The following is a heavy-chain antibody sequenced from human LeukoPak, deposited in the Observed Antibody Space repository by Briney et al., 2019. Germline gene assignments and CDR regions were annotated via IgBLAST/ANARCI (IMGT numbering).Heavy chain of an antibody. J-gene: IGHJ4*02. CDR2: INSDGSST. V-gene: IGHV3-74*01. D-gene: IGHD3-22*01. Sequence: GGSLRLSCAASGFTFSSYWMHWVRQAPGKGLVWVSRINSDGSSTSYADSVKGRFTISRDNAKNTLYLQMNSLRAEDTAVYYCAEVDSSGYQIDYWGQGTLVTVSS. CDR1: GFTFSSYW. CDR3: AEVDSSGYQIDY.